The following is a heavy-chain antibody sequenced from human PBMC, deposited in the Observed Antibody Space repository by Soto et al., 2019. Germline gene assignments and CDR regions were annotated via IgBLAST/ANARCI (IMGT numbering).Heavy chain of an antibody. V-gene: IGHV4-30-4*01. CDR1: GGSISSGDYY. D-gene: IGHD3-3*01. CDR3: ARGPGGKKYYDFWSGLGVYFDY. J-gene: IGHJ4*02. Sequence: QVQLQESGPGLVKPSQTLSLTCTVSGGSISSGDYYWSWIRQPPGKGLEWIGYIYYSGSTYYNPSLKSRVTISVDTSKNQFSLKLSSVTAADTDVYYCARGPGGKKYYDFWSGLGVYFDYWGQGTLVTVSS. CDR2: IYYSGST.